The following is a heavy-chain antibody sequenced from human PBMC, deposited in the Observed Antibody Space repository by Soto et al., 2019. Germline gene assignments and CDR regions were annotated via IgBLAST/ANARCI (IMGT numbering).Heavy chain of an antibody. CDR3: ARVLSVGYCSSTSCYDWFDP. V-gene: IGHV4-34*01. D-gene: IGHD2-2*01. CDR1: GGSFSGYY. CDR2: INHSGST. Sequence: ASETLSFTCGVFGGSFSGYYWSWIRQPPGKGLGWIGEINHSGSTNYNPSLKSRVTISVDKSKNQFSLKPSSVTAADTAVYYCARVLSVGYCSSTSCYDWFDPWGQGTLVTVSS. J-gene: IGHJ5*02.